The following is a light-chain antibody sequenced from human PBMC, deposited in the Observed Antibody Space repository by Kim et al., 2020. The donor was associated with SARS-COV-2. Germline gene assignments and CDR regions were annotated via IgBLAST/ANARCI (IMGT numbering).Light chain of an antibody. CDR2: EVS. V-gene: IGLV2-18*02. Sequence: QSALTQPLSVSGSPGQSVTISCTGTSSDIGYYNGVSWYQQPPGTAPKLMIYEVSNRPSGVPDRFSGSKSGNTASLTISGLQTEDEADYYCSSYISSSTSVVFGGGTQLT. CDR3: SSYISSSTSVV. CDR1: SSDIGYYNG. J-gene: IGLJ2*01.